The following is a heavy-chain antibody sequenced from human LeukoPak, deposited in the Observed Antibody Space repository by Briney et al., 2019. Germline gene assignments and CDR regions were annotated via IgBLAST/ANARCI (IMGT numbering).Heavy chain of an antibody. CDR1: GGSISGYY. Sequence: PSETLSLTCTVSGGSISGYYWNWIRQPAGKGLEWIGRIYATGNTNYNPSLKSRVTMSVDTSKNQFSLKLNSVTAADTAIYYCTRDRGPYGDYSPFAPWGQGMLVTVSS. J-gene: IGHJ5*02. D-gene: IGHD4-17*01. CDR3: TRDRGPYGDYSPFAP. CDR2: IYATGNT. V-gene: IGHV4-4*07.